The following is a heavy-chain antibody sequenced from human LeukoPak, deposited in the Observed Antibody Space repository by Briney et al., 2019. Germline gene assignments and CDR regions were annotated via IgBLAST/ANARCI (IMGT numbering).Heavy chain of an antibody. V-gene: IGHV3-21*01. CDR3: ARVSIAARRDYMDV. CDR1: GFTFSSYS. CDR2: ISSSSSYI. J-gene: IGHJ6*03. Sequence: PGGSLRLSCAASGFTFSSYSMNWVRQAPGKGLEWVSSISSSSSYIYYADSVKGRFTISRDNAKNSLYLQMNSLRAEDTAVYYCARVSIAARRDYMDVWGKGTTVTISS. D-gene: IGHD6-6*01.